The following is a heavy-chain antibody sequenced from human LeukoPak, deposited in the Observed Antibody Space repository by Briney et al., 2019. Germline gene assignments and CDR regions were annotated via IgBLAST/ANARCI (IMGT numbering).Heavy chain of an antibody. Sequence: ASVTVSCRASGYTFTGYYMHWVRQAPGQGLEWMGWINPNSGGTNYAQKFQGRVTMTRDTSNSTAYMELSRLRSDDTAVYYCARATYDSSGSAGYWGQGTLVTVSS. V-gene: IGHV1-2*02. J-gene: IGHJ4*02. CDR3: ARATYDSSGSAGY. D-gene: IGHD3-22*01. CDR2: INPNSGGT. CDR1: GYTFTGYY.